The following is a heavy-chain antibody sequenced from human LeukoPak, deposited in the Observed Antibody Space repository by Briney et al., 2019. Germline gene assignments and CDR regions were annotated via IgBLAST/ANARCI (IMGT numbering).Heavy chain of an antibody. CDR1: GYTFTSHY. V-gene: IGHV1-46*01. J-gene: IGHJ4*02. CDR3: AREFGGYYYGY. CDR2: INPSGGST. Sequence: ASVKVSCTASGYTFTSHYMHWVRQAPGQGLEWMGIINPSGGSTSYAQKFQGRVTMTRDTSTSTVYMELSSLRSEDTAVYYCAREFGGYYYGYWGQGTLVTVSS. D-gene: IGHD3-22*01.